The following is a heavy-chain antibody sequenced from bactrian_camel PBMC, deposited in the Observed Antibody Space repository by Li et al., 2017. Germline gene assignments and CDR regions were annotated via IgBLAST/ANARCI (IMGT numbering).Heavy chain of an antibody. V-gene: IGHV3S1*01. J-gene: IGHJ4*01. CDR1: GYKRDC. D-gene: IGHD2*01. CDR2: INTFGGSKVHP. CDR3: AAAHVTWAQCGKAPWEY. Sequence: QLVESGGGSVQAGGSLTLSCVLSGYKRDCMGWFRQAPGKEREGVAAINTFGGSKVHPAYSDSVKGRFNISLDVASNTLYLQMNELRPEDTAMYYCAAAHVTWAQCGKAPWEYWGQGTQVTVS.